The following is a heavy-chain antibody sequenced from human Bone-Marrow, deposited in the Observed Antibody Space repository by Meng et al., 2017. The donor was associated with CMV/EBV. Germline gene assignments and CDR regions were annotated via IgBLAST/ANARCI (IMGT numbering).Heavy chain of an antibody. CDR2: IKQDGSER. D-gene: IGHD6-13*01. CDR3: ARHRAAASPDAFDI. CDR1: GFTLSNYW. V-gene: IGHV3-7*03. J-gene: IGHJ3*02. Sequence: GESLKISCAASGFTLSNYWMTWVRQAPGMGLEWVANIKQDGSERYYVDSVRGRFSISRDNAQNSLSLQMNSLRAEDTAIYYCARHRAAASPDAFDIWGQGTMVTVSS.